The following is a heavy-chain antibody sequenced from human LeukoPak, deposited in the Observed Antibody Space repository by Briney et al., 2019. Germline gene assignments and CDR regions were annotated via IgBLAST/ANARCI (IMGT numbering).Heavy chain of an antibody. Sequence: GGSLRLSCAASGFTDSSNYMSWVRQAPGKGLEWVSVIYSGGSTYYADSVKGRFTISRDNSKNTLYLQMNSLRAEDPAVYYCARGRRSGWYVYFDYWGQGTLVTVSS. D-gene: IGHD6-19*01. J-gene: IGHJ4*02. CDR2: IYSGGST. V-gene: IGHV3-66*02. CDR3: ARGRRSGWYVYFDY. CDR1: GFTDSSNY.